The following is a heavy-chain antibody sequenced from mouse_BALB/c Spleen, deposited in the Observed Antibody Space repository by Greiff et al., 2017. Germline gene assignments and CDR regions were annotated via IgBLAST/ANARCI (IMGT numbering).Heavy chain of an antibody. D-gene: IGHD2-2*01. Sequence: EVQRVESGGGLVKPGGSLKLSCAASGFTFSDYYMYWVRQTPEKRLEWVATISDGGSYTYYPDSVKGRFTISRDNAKNNLYLQMSSLKSEDTAMYYCAREGYYYAMDYWGQGTSVTVSS. CDR2: ISDGGSYT. V-gene: IGHV5-4*02. CDR3: AREGYYYAMDY. CDR1: GFTFSDYY. J-gene: IGHJ4*01.